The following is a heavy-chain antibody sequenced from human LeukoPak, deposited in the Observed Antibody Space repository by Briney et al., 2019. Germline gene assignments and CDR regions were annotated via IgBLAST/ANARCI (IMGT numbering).Heavy chain of an antibody. D-gene: IGHD6-13*01. V-gene: IGHV4-34*01. CDR1: GGSFSGYY. CDR2: INHSGST. J-gene: IGHJ4*02. Sequence: PSETLSLTCAVYGGSFSGYYWSWIRQPPGKGLEWIGEINHSGSTNYNPSLKSRVTISVDTSKNQFSLELSSVTAADTAVYYCARSSWTTPHPYFDYWGQGTLVTVSS. CDR3: ARSSWTTPHPYFDY.